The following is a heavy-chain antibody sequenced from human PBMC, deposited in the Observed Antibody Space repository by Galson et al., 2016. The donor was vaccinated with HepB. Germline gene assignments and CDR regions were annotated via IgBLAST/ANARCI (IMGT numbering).Heavy chain of an antibody. CDR1: GFTFSIYG. Sequence: SLRLSCAISGFTFSIYGMHWVRQAPGKGLEWVAGISTDGTNQFYADSVKGRLTVSRDNSMNMFYLEMSSLRPEDTAVYYCAKDRSSGDFSFDFWGQGALVTVSS. V-gene: IGHV3-30*18. CDR3: AKDRSSGDFSFDF. CDR2: ISTDGTNQ. D-gene: IGHD3-10*01. J-gene: IGHJ4*02.